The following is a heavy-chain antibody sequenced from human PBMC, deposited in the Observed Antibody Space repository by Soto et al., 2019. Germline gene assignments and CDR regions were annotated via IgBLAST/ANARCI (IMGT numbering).Heavy chain of an antibody. J-gene: IGHJ4*02. CDR2: IYYSGST. D-gene: IGHD5-18*01. CDR3: ARGVDTAIVDY. V-gene: IGHV4-59*01. CDR1: GGSISSYY. Sequence: TLSLTCTVSGGSISSYYWSWIRQPPGKGLEWIGYIYYSGSTNYNPSLKSRVAISVDTSKNQFSLKLSSVTAADTAVYYCARGVDTAIVDYWGQGTLVTVSS.